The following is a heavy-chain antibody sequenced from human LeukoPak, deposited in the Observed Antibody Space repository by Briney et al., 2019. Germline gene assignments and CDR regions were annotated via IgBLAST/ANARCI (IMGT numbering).Heavy chain of an antibody. Sequence: ASVEVSCKASGYTFTSYYIHWVRQAPGQGLEWMGIINPSGGSTSYAQKFQGRVTMTRDTSTSTVYMELSSLRSEDTAVYYCAREMIVVVAATRWYFDLWGRGTLVTVSS. J-gene: IGHJ2*01. D-gene: IGHD2-15*01. CDR2: INPSGGST. V-gene: IGHV1-46*01. CDR1: GYTFTSYY. CDR3: AREMIVVVAATRWYFDL.